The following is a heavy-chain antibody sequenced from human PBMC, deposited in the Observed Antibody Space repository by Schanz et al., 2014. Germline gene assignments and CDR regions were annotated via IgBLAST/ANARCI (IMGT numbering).Heavy chain of an antibody. CDR1: GFTFENYA. D-gene: IGHD6-13*01. V-gene: IGHV3-23*04. CDR3: ARGLIAAAGGAFDY. Sequence: EVQLVESGGGVVRPGGSLRLSCAASGFTFENYALTWVRQVPGKGLEWVSAMNESHSTIYYADSVRGRFTISRDNAENTLFLQMNSLRAEDTAVYYCARGLIAAAGGAFDYWGQGTLVTVSS. CDR2: MNESHSTI. J-gene: IGHJ4*02.